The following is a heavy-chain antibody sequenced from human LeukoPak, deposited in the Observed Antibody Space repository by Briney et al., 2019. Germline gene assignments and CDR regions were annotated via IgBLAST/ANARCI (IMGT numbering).Heavy chain of an antibody. D-gene: IGHD2/OR15-2a*01. V-gene: IGHV3-48*03. Sequence: GGSLRLSCAASGFTFSSYEMNWVRQAPGKGLEWVSYISSGSTIYYADSVKGRFTISRDNAKNSLYLQMNSLRAEDTAVYYCARTPSMWPDAFDIWGQGTMVTVSS. CDR3: ARTPSMWPDAFDI. CDR1: GFTFSSYE. CDR2: ISSGSTI. J-gene: IGHJ3*02.